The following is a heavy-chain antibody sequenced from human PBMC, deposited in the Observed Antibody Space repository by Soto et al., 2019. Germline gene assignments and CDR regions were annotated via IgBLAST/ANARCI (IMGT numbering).Heavy chain of an antibody. J-gene: IGHJ6*02. Sequence: QVQLVQSGAEVKKPGSSVKVSCEASGGTFKTYSINWVRQAPGQGVEWMGGIIPIFGTTNYAQKFRGRVTITADESTSTAYMELSSLRSDDTAVYYCATNHRAVTIDYYSSGLDVWGQGTTLTVSS. CDR1: GGTFKTYS. V-gene: IGHV1-69*01. D-gene: IGHD4-17*01. CDR3: ATNHRAVTIDYYSSGLDV. CDR2: IIPIFGTT.